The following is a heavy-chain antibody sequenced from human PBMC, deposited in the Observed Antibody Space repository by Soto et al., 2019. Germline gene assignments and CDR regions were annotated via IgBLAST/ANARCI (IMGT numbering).Heavy chain of an antibody. CDR1: GGTFSSYT. CDR2: IIPIFGTA. V-gene: IGHV1-69*12. D-gene: IGHD5-12*01. Sequence: QVQLVQSGAEVKKPGYSVTVSCKGSGGTFSSYTISWERQAPGQGLEWMGGIIPIFGTANYAQKFQGRVTITADESTSTAYMELSSLRSEDTAVYYCARGNHRWLQLWYFDLWGRGTLVTVSS. CDR3: ARGNHRWLQLWYFDL. J-gene: IGHJ2*01.